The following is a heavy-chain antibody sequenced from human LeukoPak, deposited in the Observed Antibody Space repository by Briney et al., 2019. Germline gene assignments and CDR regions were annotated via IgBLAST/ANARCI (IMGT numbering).Heavy chain of an antibody. CDR2: IRYDGSNK. CDR3: AKGSRYYGSGSYYKTPQGPLDY. V-gene: IGHV3-30*02. D-gene: IGHD3-10*01. Sequence: GGSLRLSCAASGFTFSSYGMHWVRQAPGKGVEWVAFIRYDGSNKYYADSVKGRFTISRDNSKNTLYLQMNSLRAEDTAVYYCAKGSRYYGSGSYYKTPQGPLDYWGQGTLVTVSS. J-gene: IGHJ4*02. CDR1: GFTFSSYG.